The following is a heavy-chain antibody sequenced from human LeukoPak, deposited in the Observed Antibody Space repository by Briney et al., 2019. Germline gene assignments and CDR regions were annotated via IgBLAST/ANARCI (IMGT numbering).Heavy chain of an antibody. Sequence: PPGGSLRLSCAASGFTFSSYAMSWVRQAPGKGLEWVSAISGSGGSTYYADSVKGRFTISRDNAKNSLYLQMNSLRAEDTAVYYCTVTSHFLPHYFDYWGQGTLVTVSS. D-gene: IGHD4-23*01. CDR3: TVTSHFLPHYFDY. J-gene: IGHJ4*02. CDR2: ISGSGGST. CDR1: GFTFSSYA. V-gene: IGHV3-23*01.